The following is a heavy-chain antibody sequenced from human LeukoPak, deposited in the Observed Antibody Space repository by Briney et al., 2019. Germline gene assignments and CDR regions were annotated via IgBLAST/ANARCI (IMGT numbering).Heavy chain of an antibody. CDR3: ARDWLVGASGDY. CDR2: ISSNSSTI. V-gene: IGHV3-48*02. J-gene: IGHJ4*02. CDR1: GFTFSSHS. Sequence: PGGSLRLSCAASGFTFSSHSRNWVRQAPGKGLEWVSYISSNSSTIYYADSVKGRFTISRDNAKNSLYLQMNSLRDEDTAVYYCARDWLVGASGDYWGRGTLVTVSS. D-gene: IGHD1-26*01.